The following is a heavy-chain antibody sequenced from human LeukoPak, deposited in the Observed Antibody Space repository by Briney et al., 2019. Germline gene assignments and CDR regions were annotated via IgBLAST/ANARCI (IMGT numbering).Heavy chain of an antibody. V-gene: IGHV4-59*01. Sequence: SETLSLTCTVSGGFISSYYWSWIRQPPGKGLEWIGYIYYSGSTNYSPSLKSRVTISVDTSKNQFLLKLSSVTAADTAVYYCARGPRELLYDAFDIWGQGTMVTVSS. CDR2: IYYSGST. D-gene: IGHD3-10*01. CDR1: GGFISSYY. J-gene: IGHJ3*02. CDR3: ARGPRELLYDAFDI.